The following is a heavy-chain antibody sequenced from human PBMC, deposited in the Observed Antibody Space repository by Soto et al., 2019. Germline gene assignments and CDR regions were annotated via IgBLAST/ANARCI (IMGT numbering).Heavy chain of an antibody. D-gene: IGHD1-26*01. CDR3: ARSGDYYYYYGMDV. J-gene: IGHJ6*02. CDR2: IKQDGSEK. V-gene: IGHV3-7*03. CDR1: GFTFSSYW. Sequence: PGGSLRLSCAASGFTFSSYWMSWVRQAPGKGLEWVANIKQDGSEKYYVDSVKGRFTISRDNAKNSLYLQMNSLRAEDTAVYYCARSGDYYYYYGMDVWGQGTTVTVSS.